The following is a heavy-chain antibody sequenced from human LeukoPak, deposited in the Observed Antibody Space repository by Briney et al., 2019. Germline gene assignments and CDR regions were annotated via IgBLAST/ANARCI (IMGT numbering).Heavy chain of an antibody. V-gene: IGHV3-48*02. Sequence: TGGSLRLSCAASGFTFSTYGMNWVRQAPGKGLEWVSYISSSSSTIYYADSVKGRFTISRDSAKNSLHLQMNSLRDEDTAVYYCARLEGSSGGFFDYWGQGTLVTVSS. CDR1: GFTFSTYG. D-gene: IGHD6-13*01. J-gene: IGHJ4*02. CDR2: ISSSSSTI. CDR3: ARLEGSSGGFFDY.